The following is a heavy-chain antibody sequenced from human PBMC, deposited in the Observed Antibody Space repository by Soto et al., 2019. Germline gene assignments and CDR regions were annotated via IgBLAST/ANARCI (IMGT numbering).Heavy chain of an antibody. CDR1: GFNLSHPW. CDR2: IKSETDGGTA. V-gene: IGHV3-15*01. CDR3: TTGIYYDLLTGYHDVAY. J-gene: IGHJ4*02. D-gene: IGHD3-9*01. Sequence: PGGSLRLSCAASGFNLSHPWMTWVRQAAGKGLGWVGRIKSETDGGTADYAAPVKGRITISRDDSKNTVYLQMNSLKTEDTAVYYCTTGIYYDLLTGYHDVAYWGQGTLVTVSS.